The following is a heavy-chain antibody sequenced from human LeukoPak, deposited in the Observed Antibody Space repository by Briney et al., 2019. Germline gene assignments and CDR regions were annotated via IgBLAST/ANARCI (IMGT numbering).Heavy chain of an antibody. D-gene: IGHD6-13*01. Sequence: GESLKISCKGSGYSFTSYWIGWVRQMPGKGLEWMGIIYPGDSDTRYSPSFQGQVTISADKSISTAYLQWSSLKASDTATYYCASSGYSSSWYPDAFDIWGQGTMVTVSS. J-gene: IGHJ3*02. CDR2: IYPGDSDT. CDR1: GYSFTSYW. V-gene: IGHV5-51*01. CDR3: ASSGYSSSWYPDAFDI.